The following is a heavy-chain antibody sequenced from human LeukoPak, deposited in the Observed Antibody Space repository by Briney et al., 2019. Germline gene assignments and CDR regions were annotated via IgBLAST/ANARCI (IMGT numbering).Heavy chain of an antibody. CDR3: AKDRTSGWPAAFDI. J-gene: IGHJ3*02. CDR1: GFTVSGDY. D-gene: IGHD6-19*01. CDR2: IHSGGST. V-gene: IGHV3-53*01. Sequence: GGSLRLSCAVSGFTVSGDYMSWVRQAPGKGLEWVSVIHSGGSTYYADSVKGRFTISRDNSKNTLYLQMNSLRAEDTAVYYCAKDRTSGWPAAFDIWGQGTMVIVSS.